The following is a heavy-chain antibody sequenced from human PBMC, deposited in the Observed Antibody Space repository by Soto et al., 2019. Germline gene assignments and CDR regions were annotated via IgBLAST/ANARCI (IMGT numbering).Heavy chain of an antibody. CDR2: ISSRSTNI. CDR1: GLTFSGYS. V-gene: IGHV3-21*06. CDR3: AKFTEPGYSSIWYYFEY. J-gene: IGHJ4*02. D-gene: IGHD6-19*01. Sequence: GGSLRLSCVGSGLTFSGYSMAWVRQAPGRGLEWVASISSRSTNIDYADSVKGRFTISRDNAKNLVSLQMSSLRGEDTALYYCAKFTEPGYSSIWYYFEYWGQGTPVTVP.